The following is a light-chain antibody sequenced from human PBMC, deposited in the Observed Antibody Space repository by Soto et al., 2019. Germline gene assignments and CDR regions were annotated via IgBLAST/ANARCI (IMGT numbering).Light chain of an antibody. V-gene: IGKV3-20*01. CDR1: QSFSSSY. Sequence: EVVMRQSPATLSVSPGEGATLSCRASQSFSSSYLAWYQQKPGQAPRLLIYGASSRATGISDRFSGSGSGTEFTLTISRLEPEDFAVYYCQQYGSSPTFGQGTKVDIK. CDR3: QQYGSSPT. J-gene: IGKJ1*01. CDR2: GAS.